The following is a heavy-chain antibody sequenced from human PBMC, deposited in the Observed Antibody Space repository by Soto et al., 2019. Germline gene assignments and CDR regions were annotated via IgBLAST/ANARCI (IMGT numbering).Heavy chain of an antibody. CDR2: ISGSGGST. Sequence: PGGSLRLSCAASGFTFNNYAMTWVRQAPGKGLEWVSGISGSGGSTWYADSVKGRLTISRDSSKNTLYLQMDSLTADDTAVYYCARYFYDSGGYYSIFDYWGQGTLVTVS. D-gene: IGHD3-22*01. V-gene: IGHV3-23*01. J-gene: IGHJ4*02. CDR3: ARYFYDSGGYYSIFDY. CDR1: GFTFNNYA.